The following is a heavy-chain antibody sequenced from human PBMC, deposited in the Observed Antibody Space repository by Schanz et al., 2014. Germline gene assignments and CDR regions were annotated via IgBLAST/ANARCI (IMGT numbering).Heavy chain of an antibody. J-gene: IGHJ4*02. Sequence: EVQLLESGGGLVQPGGSLRLSCAASGFTFSSYAMTWVRQAPGMGLEWVSIISGSGGNTYYADAVRGRFTISRDNSKTTVYLQMNSRRAEDTAVYYCAKDAENTAMITDYFDYWGQGTLVTVSS. V-gene: IGHV3-23*01. CDR3: AKDAENTAMITDYFDY. CDR2: ISGSGGNT. CDR1: GFTFSSYA. D-gene: IGHD5-18*01.